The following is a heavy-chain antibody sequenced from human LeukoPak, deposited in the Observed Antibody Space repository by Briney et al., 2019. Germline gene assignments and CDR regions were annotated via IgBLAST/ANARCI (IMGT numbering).Heavy chain of an antibody. J-gene: IGHJ1*01. V-gene: IGHV1-8*02. CDR1: GYTFTNFE. Sequence: ASVKVSCKASGYTFTNFETNWVRQVAGQGLEWMGWMRPNSGETVNVQKFQGRVTMTRDISTSTAYMELTGLRSDDTAVYFCARGYCSGGGCYTAEYLPHWGQGTLVTVSP. CDR2: MRPNSGET. D-gene: IGHD2-15*01. CDR3: ARGYCSGGGCYTAEYLPH.